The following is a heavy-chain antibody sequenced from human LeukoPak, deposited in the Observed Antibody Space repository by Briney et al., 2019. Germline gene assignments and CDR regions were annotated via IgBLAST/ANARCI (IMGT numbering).Heavy chain of an antibody. CDR3: ARDRIAVAGQIDY. Sequence: ASVKVSCKASGYTFTGYYMHWVRQAPGQGLEWMGWINPNSGGTNYAQKFQGWVTMTRDTSISTAYMELSRLRSDDTAVYYCARDRIAVAGQIDYWGQGTLVTVSS. D-gene: IGHD6-19*01. CDR1: GYTFTGYY. CDR2: INPNSGGT. V-gene: IGHV1-2*04. J-gene: IGHJ4*02.